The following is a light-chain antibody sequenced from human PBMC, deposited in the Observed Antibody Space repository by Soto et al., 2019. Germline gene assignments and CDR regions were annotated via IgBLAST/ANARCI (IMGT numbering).Light chain of an antibody. CDR3: QLYNSYTWT. V-gene: IGKV1-5*01. CDR2: DAS. Sequence: DIQMTQSPSTLSASVGDRVTITCRASQSMSSWLAWYQQKPGKAPKLLIYDASSLESGVPSRFSGSGSGTEFTLTISSLQPDDFATYYCQLYNSYTWTFGQGTKVEIK. J-gene: IGKJ1*01. CDR1: QSMSSW.